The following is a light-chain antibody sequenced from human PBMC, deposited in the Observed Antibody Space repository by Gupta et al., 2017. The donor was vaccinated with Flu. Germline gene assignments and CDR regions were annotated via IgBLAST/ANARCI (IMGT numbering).Light chain of an antibody. V-gene: IGKV3-15*01. Sequence: EFVMPQSPATLSVSPGERATLSCSASQSITSNLAWYQQKPGQVPRLLIYGASTRATGIPARFSGSGSGTQFTLTISSLQSEDFAVYYCQHYSNWPPWTFGQGTKVEIK. J-gene: IGKJ1*01. CDR3: QHYSNWPPWT. CDR1: QSITSN. CDR2: GAS.